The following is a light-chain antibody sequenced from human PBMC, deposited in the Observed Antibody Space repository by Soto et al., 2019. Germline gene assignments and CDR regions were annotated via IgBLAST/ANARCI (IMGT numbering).Light chain of an antibody. CDR1: RNIKTS. Sequence: DIPMTQSPSSVSASVGDRVTITCRASRNIKTSLAWYQQRPGKGPELLIYDASTLQSGVPSRISGSGSGTEFTLTISRLQPEDFATFYCQQISSFPPTFDGGTKVAI. J-gene: IGKJ4*01. V-gene: IGKV1-12*01. CDR3: QQISSFPPT. CDR2: DAS.